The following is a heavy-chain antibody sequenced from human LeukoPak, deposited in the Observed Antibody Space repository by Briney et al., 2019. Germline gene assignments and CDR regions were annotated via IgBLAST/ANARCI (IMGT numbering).Heavy chain of an antibody. Sequence: GESLKISCKGSGYKFTTYWIAWVRQMPGQGLEWLGIIYPRDSDTRFSPSFQGQVTISVDTSIDTAYLQWSSVKASDTAMYYCARLGDFWSGYSHPQDYWGQGALVIVSS. CDR1: GYKFTTYW. D-gene: IGHD3-3*01. J-gene: IGHJ4*02. V-gene: IGHV5-51*01. CDR3: ARLGDFWSGYSHPQDY. CDR2: IYPRDSDT.